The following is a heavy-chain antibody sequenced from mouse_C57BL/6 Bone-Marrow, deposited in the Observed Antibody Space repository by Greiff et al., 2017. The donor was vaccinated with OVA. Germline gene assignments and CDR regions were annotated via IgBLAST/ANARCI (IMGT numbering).Heavy chain of an antibody. CDR2: IRNKANGYTT. J-gene: IGHJ4*01. CDR3: ARYPGSSPYYAMDY. CDR1: GFTFTDYY. D-gene: IGHD1-1*01. V-gene: IGHV7-3*01. Sequence: DVKLVESGGGLVQPGGSLSLSCAASGFTFTDYYMSWVRQPPGKALEWLGFIRNKANGYTTEYSASVKGRFTISRDNSQSILYLQMNALRAEDSATYYCARYPGSSPYYAMDYWGQGTSVTVSS.